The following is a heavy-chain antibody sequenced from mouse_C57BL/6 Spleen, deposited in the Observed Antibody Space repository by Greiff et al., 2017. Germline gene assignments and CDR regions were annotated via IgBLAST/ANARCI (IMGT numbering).Heavy chain of an antibody. J-gene: IGHJ2*01. V-gene: IGHV1-80*01. CDR1: GYAFSSYW. Sequence: VQLQQSGAELVKPGASVKLSCKASGYAFSSYWMNWVKQRPGKGLEWIGQIYPGDGDTNYNGKFKGKATLTADKSSSTAYMQLSSLTSEDSAVYFCARNYYGSSYYFDYWGQGTTLTVSA. CDR2: IYPGDGDT. CDR3: ARNYYGSSYYFDY. D-gene: IGHD1-1*01.